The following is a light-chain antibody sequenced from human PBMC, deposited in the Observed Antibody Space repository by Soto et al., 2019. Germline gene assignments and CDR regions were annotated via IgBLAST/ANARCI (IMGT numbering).Light chain of an antibody. CDR3: TSYVGSDIWV. Sequence: QSALTQPPSASRSPGQSVTISCTGTSSNVGAYKYVSWYQQYPGKAPKLMIYEVSKRPSGVPDRFSGSKSGNTASLTVSGLQAEDEADYYCTSYVGSDIWVFGGGTKVTV. CDR2: EVS. J-gene: IGLJ3*02. CDR1: SSNVGAYKY. V-gene: IGLV2-8*02.